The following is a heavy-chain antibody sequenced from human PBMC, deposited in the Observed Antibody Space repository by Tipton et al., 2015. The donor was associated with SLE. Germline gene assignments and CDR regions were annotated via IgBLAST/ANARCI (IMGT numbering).Heavy chain of an antibody. D-gene: IGHD2-2*01. J-gene: IGHJ4*02. CDR3: ARFPTYHFDL. V-gene: IGHV4-31*03. CDR1: GGSISSGAYL. Sequence: TLSLTCIVSGGSISSGAYLWSWIRQHPGKGLERIGYIYYSGRTYYNPSLKSRISISVDTSKNQFSLNLSSVTAADTAVYYCARFPTYHFDLWGQGTLVAVSS. CDR2: IYYSGRT.